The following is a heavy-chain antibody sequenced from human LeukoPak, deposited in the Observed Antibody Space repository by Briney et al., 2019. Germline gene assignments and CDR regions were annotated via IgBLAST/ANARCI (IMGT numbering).Heavy chain of an antibody. D-gene: IGHD4-17*01. CDR1: GFTFSSYA. J-gene: IGHJ4*02. Sequence: GGSLRLSCVASGFTFSSYAMSWVRQAPGKGLEWVSGISGSGAGTYYADSVKGRFTISRDNSKNTLYLQMNSLRAEDTAVYYCAKDYGDYGIDYWGQGTLVTVSS. CDR2: ISGSGAGT. CDR3: AKDYGDYGIDY. V-gene: IGHV3-23*01.